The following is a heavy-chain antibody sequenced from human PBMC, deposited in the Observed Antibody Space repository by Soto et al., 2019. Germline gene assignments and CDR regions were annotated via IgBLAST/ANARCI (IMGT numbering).Heavy chain of an antibody. D-gene: IGHD6-13*01. J-gene: IGHJ4*02. V-gene: IGHV4-30-4*01. CDR2: IYYSGST. CDR1: GGSISSGDYY. CDR3: ARAAAGPKNSXY. Sequence: SETLSLTCTVSGGSISSGDYYWSWIRQPPGKGLEWIGYIYYSGSTYYNPSLKSRVTISVDTSKNQFSLKLSSVTAADTAVYYCARAAAGPKNSXYWGQGTLVTVSS.